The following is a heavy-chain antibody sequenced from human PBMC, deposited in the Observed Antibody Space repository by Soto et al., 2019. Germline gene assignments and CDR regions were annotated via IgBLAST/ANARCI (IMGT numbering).Heavy chain of an antibody. CDR3: AADQGYYGSGRVLKYYYGMDV. Sequence: QMQLVQSGPEVKKPGTSVKVSCKASGFTFTSSAVQLVRQARGQRLEWIGWIVVGSGNTNYAQKFQERVTITRDMSTSQAYMGLSSRRSEDTAVSYCAADQGYYGSGRVLKYYYGMDVRGQGPTVTVSS. J-gene: IGHJ6*02. CDR2: IVVGSGNT. V-gene: IGHV1-58*01. D-gene: IGHD3-10*01. CDR1: GFTFTSSA.